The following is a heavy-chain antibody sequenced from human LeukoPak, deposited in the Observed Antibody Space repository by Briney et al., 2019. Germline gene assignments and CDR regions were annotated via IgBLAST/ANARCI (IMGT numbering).Heavy chain of an antibody. V-gene: IGHV4-4*09. Sequence: SETLSLTCTVSGGSISSYYWSWIRQPPGKRLEWIGYIYTSGSTNYNPSLKSRVTISVDTSKNQFSLKLSSVTAADTAVYYCARGGYYRSFDYWGQGTLVTVSS. D-gene: IGHD3-22*01. J-gene: IGHJ4*02. CDR2: IYTSGST. CDR3: ARGGYYRSFDY. CDR1: GGSISSYY.